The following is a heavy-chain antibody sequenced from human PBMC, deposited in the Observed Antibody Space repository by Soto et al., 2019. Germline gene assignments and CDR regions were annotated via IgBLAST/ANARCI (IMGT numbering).Heavy chain of an antibody. J-gene: IGHJ6*02. CDR1: GGTFSSYA. CDR3: ARAWIQLWAHEDFYYYGMDV. V-gene: IGHV1-69*06. D-gene: IGHD5-18*01. CDR2: IIPIFGTA. Sequence: GASVKVSCKASGGTFSSYAISWVRQAPGQGLEWMGGIIPIFGTANYAQKFQGRVTITADKSTSTAYMELSSPRSEDTAVYYCARAWIQLWAHEDFYYYGMDVWGQGTTVTVSS.